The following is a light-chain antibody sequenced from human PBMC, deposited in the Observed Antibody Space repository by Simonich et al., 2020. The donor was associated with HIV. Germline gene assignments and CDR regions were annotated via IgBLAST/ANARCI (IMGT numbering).Light chain of an antibody. CDR3: QLRSNWPPT. Sequence: EIVLTQSPATLSLSPGERPTLSCWARQSISTYIAWYQHKPGQAPRLLIYDASNRATGIPARFSGSGSGTNFTLTISSLEPEDFAVYYCQLRSNWPPTFGQGTKVEIK. CDR1: QSISTY. CDR2: DAS. J-gene: IGKJ1*01. V-gene: IGKV3-11*01.